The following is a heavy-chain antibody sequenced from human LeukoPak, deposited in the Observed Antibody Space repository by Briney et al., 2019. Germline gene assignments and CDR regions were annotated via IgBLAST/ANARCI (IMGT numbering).Heavy chain of an antibody. V-gene: IGHV4-31*03. J-gene: IGHJ4*02. CDR1: GASFNSDDQY. CDR3: SRGLDSRKLGY. D-gene: IGHD3-22*01. Sequence: PSQTLSLTCTASGASFNSDDQYWNWIRQSPGKGLEWVGSIHPSGMLYNNPSLESRVTMSRDTSKNQFSLNLNSVTAADTAVYFCSRGLDSRKLGYWGQGIMVTVSS. CDR2: IHPSGML.